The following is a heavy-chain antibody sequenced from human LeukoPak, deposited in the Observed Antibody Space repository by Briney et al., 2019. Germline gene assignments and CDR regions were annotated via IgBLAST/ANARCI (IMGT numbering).Heavy chain of an antibody. D-gene: IGHD2-15*01. CDR1: GGSISSYY. Sequence: SETLSLTCTVSGGSISSYYWSWVRQPPGKGLEWIGYIYYSGSTNYNPSLKSRVTISVDTSKNQFSLKLSSVTAADTAVYYCARGGTNYYYYGMDVCGQGTTVTVSS. V-gene: IGHV4-59*01. CDR2: IYYSGST. CDR3: ARGGTNYYYYGMDV. J-gene: IGHJ6*02.